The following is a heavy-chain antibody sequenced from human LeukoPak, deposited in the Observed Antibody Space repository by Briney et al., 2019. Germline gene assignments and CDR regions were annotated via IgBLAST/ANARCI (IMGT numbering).Heavy chain of an antibody. CDR3: TTGYGDLEIYGN. J-gene: IGHJ4*02. CDR2: ISVASGDT. V-gene: IGHV1-18*01. CDR1: ASSFPTFS. D-gene: IGHD4-17*01. Sequence: GASVRVSYKASASSFPTFSFTWVRQAPGQGGEWMGWISVASGDTFYAQKVQGRVSMTTDTITGTVYMELTGLTSDDTAVYYCTTGYGDLEIYGNWGQGTLVIVSS.